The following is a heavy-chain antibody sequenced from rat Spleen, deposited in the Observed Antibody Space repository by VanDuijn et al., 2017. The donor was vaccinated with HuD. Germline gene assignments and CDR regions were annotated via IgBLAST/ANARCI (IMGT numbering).Heavy chain of an antibody. Sequence: EVQLVESGGGVLQPGRALKSSCAGSGFTFSDYYMAWVRQTPTKGLEWATTISYDGNNTYYRDSVKGRFTISRDNAESTLYLQMDSLRSEDTAIYYCARPTTGIPFNYWGQGVMVTVSS. CDR1: GFTFSDYY. J-gene: IGHJ2*01. CDR3: ARPTTGIPFNY. D-gene: IGHD1-9*01. CDR2: ISYDGNNT. V-gene: IGHV5-7*01.